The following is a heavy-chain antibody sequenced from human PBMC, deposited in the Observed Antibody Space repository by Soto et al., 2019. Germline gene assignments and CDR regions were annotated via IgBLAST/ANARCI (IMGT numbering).Heavy chain of an antibody. CDR3: ARVNYCGGDCYSYFQH. CDR1: GGTFSSYA. Sequence: SVKVSCKASGGTFSSYAISWVRQAPGQGLEWMGGIIPIFGTANYAQKFQGRVTITADESTSTAYMELSSLRSEDTAVYYCARVNYCGGDCYSYFQHWGQGTLVTVSS. CDR2: IIPIFGTA. J-gene: IGHJ1*01. D-gene: IGHD2-21*02. V-gene: IGHV1-69*13.